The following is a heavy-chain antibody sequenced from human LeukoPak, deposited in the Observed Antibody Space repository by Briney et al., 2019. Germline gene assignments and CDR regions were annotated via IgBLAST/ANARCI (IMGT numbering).Heavy chain of an antibody. CDR1: GGSISSSSYY. D-gene: IGHD3-16*02. Sequence: SETLSLTCTVSGGSISSSSYYWGWLRQPPGKGLEWIGSIYYSGSTYYNPSLKSRVTISVDTSKNQFSLKLSSVTAADTAVYYCARDLGYVWGSYRFSGAFDIWGQGTMVTVSS. CDR2: IYYSGST. CDR3: ARDLGYVWGSYRFSGAFDI. J-gene: IGHJ3*02. V-gene: IGHV4-39*02.